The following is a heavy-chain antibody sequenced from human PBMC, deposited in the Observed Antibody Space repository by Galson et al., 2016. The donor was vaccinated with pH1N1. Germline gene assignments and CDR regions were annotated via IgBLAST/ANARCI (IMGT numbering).Heavy chain of an antibody. CDR1: GFIFTNYA. J-gene: IGHJ4*02. CDR2: ISGAGDTT. CDR3: AKDDGDYGGIDY. D-gene: IGHD4-17*01. Sequence: SLRLSCAASGFIFTNYAMNWVRQAPGKGLEWVSTISGAGDTTYYADSVKGRFTISRQNPKNTLYLQMNSLRAEDTAVYYCAKDDGDYGGIDYWGQGTLVTVSA. V-gene: IGHV3-23*01.